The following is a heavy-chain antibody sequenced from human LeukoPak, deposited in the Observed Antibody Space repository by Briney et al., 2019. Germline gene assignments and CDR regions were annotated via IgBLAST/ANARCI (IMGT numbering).Heavy chain of an antibody. CDR2: INAGNGNT. V-gene: IGHV1-3*01. J-gene: IGHJ4*02. Sequence: ASVKVSCKASGYTFTSYAMHWVRQAPGQRLEWMGWINAGNGNTKYSQKFQGRVTITRDTSASTAHMELSSLRSEDTAVYYCARGPLLRFLEWLLDYWGQGTLVTVSS. CDR1: GYTFTSYA. D-gene: IGHD3-3*01. CDR3: ARGPLLRFLEWLLDY.